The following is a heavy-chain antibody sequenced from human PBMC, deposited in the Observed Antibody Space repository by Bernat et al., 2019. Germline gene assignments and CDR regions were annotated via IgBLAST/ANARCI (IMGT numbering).Heavy chain of an antibody. CDR2: INSDGSST. V-gene: IGHV3-74*01. Sequence: EVQLVESGGGLVQPGGSLRLSCAASGFTFSSYWMHWVHQAPGKGLVWVSRINSDGSSTSYADSVKGRFTISRDNAKNTLYLQMNSLRAEDTAVYYCARDGDYYDSSGYYFTYAFDIWGQGTMVTVSS. J-gene: IGHJ3*02. CDR3: ARDGDYYDSSGYYFTYAFDI. D-gene: IGHD3-22*01. CDR1: GFTFSSYW.